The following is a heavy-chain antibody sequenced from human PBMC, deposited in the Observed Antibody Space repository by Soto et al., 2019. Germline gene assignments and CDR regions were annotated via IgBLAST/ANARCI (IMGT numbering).Heavy chain of an antibody. CDR1: GFTFSSYA. V-gene: IGHV3-23*01. Sequence: GGSLRLSCAASGFTFSSYAMSWVRQAPGKGLEWVSAISGSGGSTYYADSVKGRFTISRDNSKNTLYLQMNSLRAEDTAVYYCAKDLNDFWSGYFIKRPPPKDDPWGQGTLVTVSS. CDR2: ISGSGGST. D-gene: IGHD3-3*01. J-gene: IGHJ5*02. CDR3: AKDLNDFWSGYFIKRPPPKDDP.